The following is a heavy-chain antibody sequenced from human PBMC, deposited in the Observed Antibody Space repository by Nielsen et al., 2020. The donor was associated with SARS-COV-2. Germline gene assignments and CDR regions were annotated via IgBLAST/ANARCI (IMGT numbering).Heavy chain of an antibody. D-gene: IGHD4-17*01. CDR2: IYYSGST. CDR1: GGSISSYY. CDR3: ARILYGAVNWFDP. J-gene: IGHJ5*02. V-gene: IGHV4-59*01. Sequence: SETLSLTCTVSGGSISSYYWSWIRQPPGKGLEWIGYIYYSGSTNYNPSLKSRVTISVDTSKNQFSLKLSSVTAADTAVYYCARILYGAVNWFDPWGQGTLVTVSS.